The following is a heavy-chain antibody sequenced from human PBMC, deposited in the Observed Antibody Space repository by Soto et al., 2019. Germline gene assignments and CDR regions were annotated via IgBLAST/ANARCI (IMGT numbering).Heavy chain of an antibody. CDR1: GFTLSSYN. CDR2: ITGSSSTI. CDR3: VRAGALHQWSSVDY. V-gene: IGHV3-48*01. D-gene: IGHD2-8*01. Sequence: EVQLVESGGGLVQPGGSLRLSCAASGFTLSSYNMNWVRQAPGKGLEWVSYITGSSSTIYYADSVKGRFTISRDNAKNSVYLQMNILRAADTVVYYWVRAGALHQWSSVDYWGQGTLVSVSS. J-gene: IGHJ4*02.